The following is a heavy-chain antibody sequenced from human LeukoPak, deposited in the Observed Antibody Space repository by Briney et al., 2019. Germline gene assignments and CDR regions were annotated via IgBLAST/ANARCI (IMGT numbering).Heavy chain of an antibody. CDR1: GFTFSSYA. Sequence: SGGSLRLSCAASGFTFSSYAMHWVRQAPGKGLEWVAVISYDGSNKYYADSVKGRFTISRDNSKNTLYLQMNSLRAEDTAVYYCARDSGDGDYEGAELDYWGQGTLVTVSS. CDR2: ISYDGSNK. D-gene: IGHD4-17*01. V-gene: IGHV3-30*04. CDR3: ARDSGDGDYEGAELDY. J-gene: IGHJ4*02.